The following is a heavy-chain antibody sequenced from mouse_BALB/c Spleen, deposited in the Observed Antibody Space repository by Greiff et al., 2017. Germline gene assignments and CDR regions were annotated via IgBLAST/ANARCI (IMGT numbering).Heavy chain of an antibody. Sequence: EVQLVESGGGLVKPGGSLKLSCAASGFTFSSYAMSWVRQTPEKRLEWVASISSGGSTYYPDSVKGRFTISRDNARNILYLQMSSLRSEDTAMYYCARGRVGYYAMDYWGQGTSVTVSS. J-gene: IGHJ4*01. V-gene: IGHV5-6-5*01. CDR2: ISSGGST. CDR1: GFTFSSYA. CDR3: ARGRVGYYAMDY.